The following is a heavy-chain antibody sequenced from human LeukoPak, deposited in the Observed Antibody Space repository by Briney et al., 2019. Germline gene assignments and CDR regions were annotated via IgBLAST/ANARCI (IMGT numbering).Heavy chain of an antibody. CDR2: IYYSGST. Sequence: SETLSLTCTVSGGSISSYYWSWIRQPPRQGLPWIGYIYYSGSTNYNPSLKSRVTISVDTSKNQFSLKLTSVTAADTAVYYCARGDDFLSGYSFGYWGQGTLVTVSS. J-gene: IGHJ4*02. V-gene: IGHV4-59*01. CDR1: GGSISSYY. CDR3: ARGDDFLSGYSFGY. D-gene: IGHD3-3*01.